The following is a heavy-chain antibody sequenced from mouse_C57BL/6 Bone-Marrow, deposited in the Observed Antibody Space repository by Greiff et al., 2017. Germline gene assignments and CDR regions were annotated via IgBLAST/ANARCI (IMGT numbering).Heavy chain of an antibody. D-gene: IGHD2-5*01. CDR2: IDPSDSYT. CDR1: GYTFTSYW. CDR3: ARRYYSNFPWFAY. V-gene: IGHV1-69*01. Sequence: VQLQQPGAELVMPGASVKLSCKASGYTFTSYWMHWVKQRPGQGLEWIGEIDPSDSYTNYNQKFKGKSTLTVDKSSSTAYMQLSSLTSEDSAVYYCARRYYSNFPWFAYWGQGTLVTVSA. J-gene: IGHJ3*01.